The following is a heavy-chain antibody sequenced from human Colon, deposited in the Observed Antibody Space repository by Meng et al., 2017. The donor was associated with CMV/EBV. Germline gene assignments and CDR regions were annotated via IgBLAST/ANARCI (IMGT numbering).Heavy chain of an antibody. CDR1: FTFSNFA. CDR2: ISYDGNTQ. D-gene: IGHD1-1*01. CDR3: ARDPRFQNPVPILSWFDP. V-gene: IGHV3-30-3*01. J-gene: IGHJ5*02. Sequence: FTFSNFAMHWVRQTSGKGLEWVALISYDGNTQYYADSVQGRFTISRDNSKNTLFLQMNSLRGEDSAVYYCARDPRFQNPVPILSWFDPWGQGTLVTVSS.